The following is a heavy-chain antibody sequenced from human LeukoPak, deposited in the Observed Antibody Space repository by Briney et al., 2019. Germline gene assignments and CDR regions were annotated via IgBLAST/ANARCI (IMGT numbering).Heavy chain of an antibody. V-gene: IGHV4-34*01. J-gene: IGHJ6*03. CDR3: ARGGYSNKDNADGYYYYYMDV. CDR2: INHSGST. Sequence: SETLSLTCAVYGGSFSGYYWSWIRQPPGKGLEWIGEINHSGSTNYNPSLKSRVTISVDTSKNQFSLKLSSVTAADTAVYYCARGGYSNKDNADGYYYYYMDVWGKGTTVTVSS. CDR1: GGSFSGYY. D-gene: IGHD6-13*01.